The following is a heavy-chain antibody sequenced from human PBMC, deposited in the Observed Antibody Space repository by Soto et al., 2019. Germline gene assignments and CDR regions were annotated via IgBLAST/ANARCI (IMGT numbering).Heavy chain of an antibody. CDR1: GFTFSSFA. Sequence: PGGSLRLSCKGSGFTFSSFAIQWVRQAPGKGLEWVAAISDDGTNKYTADSVKGRFAISRDDSKQTAYLEMKSLRAEDTAVYYCGRDPYSGARYYLDLWGQGTQVTVSS. J-gene: IGHJ4*02. CDR3: GRDPYSGARYYLDL. D-gene: IGHD1-26*01. CDR2: ISDDGTNK. V-gene: IGHV3-30*09.